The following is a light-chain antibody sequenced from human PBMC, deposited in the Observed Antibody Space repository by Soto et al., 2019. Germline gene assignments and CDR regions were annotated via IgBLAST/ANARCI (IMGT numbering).Light chain of an antibody. CDR1: QSTSSW. V-gene: IGKV1-5*03. J-gene: IGKJ4*01. CDR3: QQYNSYPLT. CDR2: KAS. Sequence: DIQMTQSPSTLSASVGDRVTITCRASQSTSSWLAWYQQKPGKAPKLVIYKASSLESGVPSRFSGSGSGTEFTLTISSLQPDDFATYYCQQYNSYPLTFGGGT.